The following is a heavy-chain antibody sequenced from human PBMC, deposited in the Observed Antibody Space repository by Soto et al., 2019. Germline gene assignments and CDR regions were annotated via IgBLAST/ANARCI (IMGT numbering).Heavy chain of an antibody. CDR3: ARDRVGDLFPYYYYYYGMDV. CDR1: GYTFTSYG. J-gene: IGHJ6*02. D-gene: IGHD3-10*01. CDR2: ISAYNGNT. V-gene: IGHV1-18*01. Sequence: QVQLVQSGAEVKKPGASVKVSCKASGYTFTSYGISWVRQAPGQGLEWMGWISAYNGNTNYAQKLQGRVTMTTDTPXXTXYXXLRSLRSADTAVYYCARDRVGDLFPYYYYYYGMDVWGQGTTVTVSS.